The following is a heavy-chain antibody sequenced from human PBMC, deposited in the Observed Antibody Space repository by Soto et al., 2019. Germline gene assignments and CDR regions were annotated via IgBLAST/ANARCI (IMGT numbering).Heavy chain of an antibody. V-gene: IGHV3-30-3*01. CDR3: ARDPFQYGDYRYGAYYYYYYGMDV. D-gene: IGHD4-17*01. Sequence: PGGSLRLSCAASGFTFSSYAMHWVRQAPGKGLEWVAVISYDGSNKYYAESVKGRFTISRDNSKNTLYLKMNNLRAEDTAVYYFARDPFQYGDYRYGAYYYYYYGMDVWGQGTTVTVSS. CDR1: GFTFSSYA. J-gene: IGHJ6*02. CDR2: ISYDGSNK.